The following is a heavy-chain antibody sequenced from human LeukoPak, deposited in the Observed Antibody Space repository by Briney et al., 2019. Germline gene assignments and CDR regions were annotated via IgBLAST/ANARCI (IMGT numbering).Heavy chain of an antibody. V-gene: IGHV3-48*03. CDR1: GFTFSSYD. J-gene: IGHJ4*02. CDR3: TTSDINYRPFDN. CDR2: ITSSGRTI. Sequence: GESLRLSCAASGFTFSSYDMNWVRQAPGKGLEWLSYITSSGRTIYYADSVKGRFTISRDNAKNSLFLQVSSLRAEDTAVYYCTTSDINYRPFDNWGQGTLVTVSS. D-gene: IGHD4-11*01.